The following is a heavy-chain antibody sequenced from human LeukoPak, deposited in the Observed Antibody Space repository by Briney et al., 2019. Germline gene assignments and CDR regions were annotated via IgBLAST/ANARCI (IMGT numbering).Heavy chain of an antibody. V-gene: IGHV3-30*02. CDR1: GFTFSSYG. D-gene: IGHD6-13*01. CDR3: AKDSEIAAAGTGYFDY. J-gene: IGHJ4*02. Sequence: AGGSLRLSCAASGFTFSSYGMHWVRQAPGKGLEWVAFIRYDGSNKYYADSVKGRFTISRDNSKNTLYLQMNSLRAEDTAVYHCAKDSEIAAAGTGYFDYWGQGTLVTVSS. CDR2: IRYDGSNK.